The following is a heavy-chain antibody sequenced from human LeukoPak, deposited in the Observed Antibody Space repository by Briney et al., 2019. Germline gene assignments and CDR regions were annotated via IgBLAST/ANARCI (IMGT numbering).Heavy chain of an antibody. D-gene: IGHD3-10*01. J-gene: IGHJ4*02. V-gene: IGHV3-74*01. CDR1: GFTFSNYW. CDR3: ARVDYYGSGTYYEYYFDY. CDR2: INSDGSST. Sequence: GGSLRLSCAASGFTFSNYWVHWVRQAPGKGLVWVSRINSDGSSTSYADSVKGRFTISRDNAKNMLYLQMNSLRAEDTAVYYCARVDYYGSGTYYEYYFDYWGQGTLVTVSS.